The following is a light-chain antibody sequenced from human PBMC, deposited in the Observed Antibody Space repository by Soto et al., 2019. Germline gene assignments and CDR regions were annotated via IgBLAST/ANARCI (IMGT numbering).Light chain of an antibody. J-gene: IGKJ4*02. CDR3: KQRFSWPPT. Sequence: EIGLTQSPATLSLSPGERATLSCRASQRVSRYLAWYQQKPGQAPRLLIHDTSTRATGVPDTYSGSGSGTEFTLTISSLEPEDFAMYYCKQRFSWPPTFGGGTHVEIK. V-gene: IGKV3-11*01. CDR2: DTS. CDR1: QRVSRY.